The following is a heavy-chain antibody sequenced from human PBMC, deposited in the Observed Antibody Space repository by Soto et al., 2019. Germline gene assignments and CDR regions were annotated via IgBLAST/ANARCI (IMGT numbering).Heavy chain of an antibody. Sequence: ASVKVSCKASGYTFTGYYMHWVRQAPGQGLEWMGWINPNSGGTNYAQKFQGRVTMTRHTSISTAYMELSRLRSDDTAVYYCARVRWFQKRVVRMDVWGRGTRVTVSS. CDR1: GYTFTGYY. J-gene: IGHJ6*02. V-gene: IGHV1-2*02. CDR3: ARVRWFQKRVVRMDV. CDR2: INPNSGGT. D-gene: IGHD2-2*01.